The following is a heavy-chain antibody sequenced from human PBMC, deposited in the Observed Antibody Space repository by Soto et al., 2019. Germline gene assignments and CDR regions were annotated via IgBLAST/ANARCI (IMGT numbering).Heavy chain of an antibody. CDR3: ARDRREQVLEWLLYAENWFDP. V-gene: IGHV3-23*01. CDR1: GLHFSSYA. CDR2: ISGSGGST. J-gene: IGHJ5*02. D-gene: IGHD3-3*01. Sequence: GGSLRLSCETSGLHFSSYAMSWVRQAPGKGLEWVSAISGSGGSTYYADSVKGRFTISRDNSKNTLYLQMNSLRAEDTAVYYCARDRREQVLEWLLYAENWFDPWGQGTLVTVSS.